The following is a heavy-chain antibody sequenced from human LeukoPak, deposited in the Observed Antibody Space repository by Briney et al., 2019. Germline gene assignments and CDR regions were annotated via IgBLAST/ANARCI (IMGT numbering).Heavy chain of an antibody. J-gene: IGHJ4*02. D-gene: IGHD3-10*01. Sequence: GGTLRLSCAASGFTFSSYGMSWVRQAPGKGLEWVSAISGSGGSTYYADSVKGRFTISRDNSKNTLYLQMNSLRAEDTAVYYCAKASTMVRGVIIGYWGQGTLVTVSS. V-gene: IGHV3-23*01. CDR3: AKASTMVRGVIIGY. CDR2: ISGSGGST. CDR1: GFTFSSYG.